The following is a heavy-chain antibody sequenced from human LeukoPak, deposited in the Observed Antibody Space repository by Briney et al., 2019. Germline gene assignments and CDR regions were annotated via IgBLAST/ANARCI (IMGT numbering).Heavy chain of an antibody. V-gene: IGHV3-30-3*01. CDR3: ARDMLTMVRGVPFDP. CDR2: ISYDGSNK. J-gene: IGHJ5*02. Sequence: GGSLRLSCAASGFTFSSYAMHWVRQAPGKGLEWVAVISYDGSNKYYADSVKRRFTISRDNSKNTLYLQMNTLRAEDTAVYYCARDMLTMVRGVPFDPWGQGTLVTVSS. D-gene: IGHD3-10*01. CDR1: GFTFSSYA.